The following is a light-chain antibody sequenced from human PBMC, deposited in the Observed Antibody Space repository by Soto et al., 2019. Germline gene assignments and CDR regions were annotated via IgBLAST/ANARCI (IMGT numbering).Light chain of an antibody. J-gene: IGLJ2*01. CDR1: TSNIGTNT. CDR2: SND. V-gene: IGLV1-44*01. Sequence: QSVLTQSPSASGTPGQRVSISGSGSTSNIGTNTVSWYQHVPGTAPKLLIYSNDQRPSAVPGRFSGSKSGTSASLAISGLLSEDEADYYCATWDDSLNVVFGGGTKVTVL. CDR3: ATWDDSLNVV.